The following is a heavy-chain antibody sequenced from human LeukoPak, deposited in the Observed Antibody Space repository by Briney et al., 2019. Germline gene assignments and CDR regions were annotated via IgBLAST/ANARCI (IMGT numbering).Heavy chain of an antibody. Sequence: GGSLRLSCAASEFTFSTYWMSWVRQAPGKGLEWVADIKQDGSEKYYVHSVKGRFTISRDNAKNSLYLQMNSLRAEDTAVYYCARQGMSGYDSSPVYYYMDVWGKGTTVSVSS. J-gene: IGHJ6*03. V-gene: IGHV3-7*01. CDR1: EFTFSTYW. CDR2: IKQDGSEK. D-gene: IGHD5-12*01. CDR3: ARQGMSGYDSSPVYYYMDV.